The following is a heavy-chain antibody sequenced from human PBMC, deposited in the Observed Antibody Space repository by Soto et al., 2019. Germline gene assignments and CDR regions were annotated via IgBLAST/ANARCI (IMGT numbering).Heavy chain of an antibody. J-gene: IGHJ4*02. CDR1: GYTFATST. D-gene: IGHD4-17*01. V-gene: IGHV1-18*01. CDR2: IKAYSGNT. CDR3: AIADYGDDDY. Sequence: QLQLVQSGPEAKKPGASVKVSCKASGYTFATSTISWLRQAPGQGPEWMGWIKAYSGNTNYAQKLQGRLTMTTDTSTSTAYMALRSLTTDDTAMYYCAIADYGDDDYWGQGTLVTVSS.